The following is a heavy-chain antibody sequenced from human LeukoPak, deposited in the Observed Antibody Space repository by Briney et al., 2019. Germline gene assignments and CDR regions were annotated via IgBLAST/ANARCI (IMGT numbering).Heavy chain of an antibody. Sequence: GGSLRLSCAASGFTFDDYAMHWVRQAPGKGLEWVAVISYDGSNKYYADSVKGRFTISRDNSKNTLYLQMNSLRAEDTAVYYCAWFEGANWFDPWGQGTLVTVSS. J-gene: IGHJ5*02. V-gene: IGHV3-30-3*01. CDR1: GFTFDDYA. CDR3: AWFEGANWFDP. CDR2: ISYDGSNK. D-gene: IGHD3-10*01.